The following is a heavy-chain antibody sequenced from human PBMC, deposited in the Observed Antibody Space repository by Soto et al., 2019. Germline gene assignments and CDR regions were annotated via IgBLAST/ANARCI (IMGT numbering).Heavy chain of an antibody. J-gene: IGHJ4*02. CDR2: IYYSGST. CDR3: ERQDPVLMALDY. D-gene: IGHD5-12*01. V-gene: IGHV4-39*01. Sequence: QLQLQESGPGLVKPSETLSLTCTVSGGSISSSSYYWGWIRQPPGKGLEWIGSIYYSGSTYYNPSLKIRVTISVDTSKNQFSLKLSSVTAADTAVYYCERQDPVLMALDYWGQGTLVTVSS. CDR1: GGSISSSSYY.